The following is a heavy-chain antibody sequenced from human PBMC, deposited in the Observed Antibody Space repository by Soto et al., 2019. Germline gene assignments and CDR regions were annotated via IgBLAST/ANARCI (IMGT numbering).Heavy chain of an antibody. J-gene: IGHJ4*02. CDR2: LHYSGNT. V-gene: IGHV4-39*01. D-gene: IGHD3-22*01. CDR1: GDSISSSTNY. Sequence: SDTLSITWGVSGDSISSSTNYWGWVRQPPGKRLEWIGSLHYSGNTYYNPSLLSRVTISADTSKNQLSLKLNSVTAADTAVYYCVSHSSGYYRTFDYWGQGTLVTVSS. CDR3: VSHSSGYYRTFDY.